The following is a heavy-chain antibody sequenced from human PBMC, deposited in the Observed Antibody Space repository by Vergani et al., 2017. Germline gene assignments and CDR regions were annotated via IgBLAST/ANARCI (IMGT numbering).Heavy chain of an antibody. V-gene: IGHV3-74*01. Sequence: EVQLVESGGGLVQPGGSLRLSCAASGFTFSSYWMHWVRQAPGRGLVWVSRINSDGSSTSYADSVKGRFTISRDNAKNTLYLQMNSLRAEDTAVYYCAREWDYDFWSGYYVYYYGMDVWGQGTTVTVSS. CDR1: GFTFSSYW. D-gene: IGHD3-3*01. CDR3: AREWDYDFWSGYYVYYYGMDV. J-gene: IGHJ6*02. CDR2: INSDGSST.